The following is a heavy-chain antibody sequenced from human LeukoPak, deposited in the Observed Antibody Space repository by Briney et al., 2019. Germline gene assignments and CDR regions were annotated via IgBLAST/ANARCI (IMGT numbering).Heavy chain of an antibody. CDR3: ARHIGGGIEDMDV. CDR2: IYVTGT. D-gene: IGHD3-16*02. CDR1: GGSIGTYY. Sequence: SETLSLTCTVSGGSIGTYYWSWVRQSPGTGLEWIGYIYVTGTRYNPYLQRRVTISVDRSRNQFFLKMTSVTAADTAVYYCARHIGGGIEDMDVWGRGTKVTVSS. V-gene: IGHV4-59*08. J-gene: IGHJ6*03.